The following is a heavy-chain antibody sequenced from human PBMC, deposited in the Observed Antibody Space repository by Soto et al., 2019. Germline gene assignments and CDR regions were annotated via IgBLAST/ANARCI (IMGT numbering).Heavy chain of an antibody. Sequence: GGFLRLSCAASGFSIIDHYMDWVRQAPGKGLEWVGRTRNKANSYTTEYAASVKGRFTISRDDSKNSLYLQMNSLKTEDTAVYYCARGTGADAFDIWGQGTMVTVSS. CDR3: ARGTGADAFDI. CDR2: TRNKANSYTT. CDR1: GFSIIDHY. J-gene: IGHJ3*02. V-gene: IGHV3-72*01. D-gene: IGHD7-27*01.